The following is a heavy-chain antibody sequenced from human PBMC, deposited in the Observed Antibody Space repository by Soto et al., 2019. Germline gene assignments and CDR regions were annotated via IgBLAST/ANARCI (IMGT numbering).Heavy chain of an antibody. CDR2: ISSSSSYI. CDR1: GFTFSSYS. D-gene: IGHD3-9*01. Sequence: GGSLRLSCAASGFTFSSYSMNWVRQAPGKGLEWVSSISSSSSYIYYADSVKGRFTISRDNAKNSLYLQMNSLRAEDTAVYYCARDPAYDILTGLFPMDVWGKGTTVTVS. V-gene: IGHV3-21*01. CDR3: ARDPAYDILTGLFPMDV. J-gene: IGHJ6*03.